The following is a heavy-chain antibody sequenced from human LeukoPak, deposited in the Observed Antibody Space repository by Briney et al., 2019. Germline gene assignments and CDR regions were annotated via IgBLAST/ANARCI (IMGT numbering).Heavy chain of an antibody. CDR2: ISWNSDYT. CDR1: GFSFDDYS. CDR3: AKDFQGIVGATQIDF. Sequence: HPAGSLRLSCAASGFSFDDYSRRWVRRPPEKGLEWVSFISWNSDYTSYAESVKGRFTISRDNSKNSLYLQMNSLRTEETAFYYCAKDFQGIVGATQIDFWGQGTLVTVSS. D-gene: IGHD1-26*01. J-gene: IGHJ4*02. V-gene: IGHV3-43*01.